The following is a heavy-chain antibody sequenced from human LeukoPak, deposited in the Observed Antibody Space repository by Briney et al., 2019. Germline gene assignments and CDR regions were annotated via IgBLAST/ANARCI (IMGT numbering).Heavy chain of an antibody. Sequence: SETLSLTCTVSGGSISRYYWTWIRQPAGKGLEWIGRIYTSGSNNQNPSLKSRVTMSVDTSKNQFSLKLSSVTAADTAVYFCARGAEYYAIWRGYAGYSDYWGQGISVTVSS. CDR2: IYTSGSN. D-gene: IGHD3-3*01. CDR1: GGSISRYY. J-gene: IGHJ4*02. V-gene: IGHV4-4*07. CDR3: ARGAEYYAIWRGYAGYSDY.